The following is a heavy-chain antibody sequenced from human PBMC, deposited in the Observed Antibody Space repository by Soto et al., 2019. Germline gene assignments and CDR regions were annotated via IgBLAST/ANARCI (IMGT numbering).Heavy chain of an antibody. CDR2: IKTDGSII. V-gene: IGHV3-74*01. CDR1: GFSFSSYW. J-gene: IGHJ2*01. D-gene: IGHD1-26*01. CDR3: ARVGQGAWYFDL. Sequence: EVQLVESGGGLVQPGGSLSLSCAASGFSFSSYWMHWVSQAPGKGLVWVSRIKTDGSIITYADSVKGRFTISRDNAKNPLYLQMNTLRAADTAVYYCARVGQGAWYFDLWGRGTLVTVSS.